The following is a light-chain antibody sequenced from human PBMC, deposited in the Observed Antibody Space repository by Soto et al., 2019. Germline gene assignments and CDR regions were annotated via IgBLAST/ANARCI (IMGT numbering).Light chain of an antibody. CDR1: QNIERW. V-gene: IGKV1-5*01. J-gene: IGKJ5*01. CDR2: DSS. Sequence: DIQMTQSPSTVSASVGDRVRLTCRASQNIERWQAWYQQKPGKPPKILIYDSSSLESGVPSTFSGSGSGTEFSLTISKLRPDDFSTYYCQHYHSSSITFGQGTRLEIK. CDR3: QHYHSSSIT.